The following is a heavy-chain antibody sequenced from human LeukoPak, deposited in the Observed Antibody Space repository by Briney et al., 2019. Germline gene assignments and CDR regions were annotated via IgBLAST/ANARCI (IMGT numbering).Heavy chain of an antibody. CDR2: ISSSSSTI. D-gene: IGHD6-19*01. V-gene: IGHV3-48*04. CDR1: GFTFSSYS. J-gene: IGHJ4*02. CDR3: ARGSSGWYGGNYFDY. Sequence: PGGSLRLSRAASGFTFSSYSMNWVRQAPGKGLEWVSYISSSSSTIYYADSVKGRFTISRDSAKNSLYLQMNSLRAEDTAVYYCARGSSGWYGGNYFDYWGQGTLVTVSS.